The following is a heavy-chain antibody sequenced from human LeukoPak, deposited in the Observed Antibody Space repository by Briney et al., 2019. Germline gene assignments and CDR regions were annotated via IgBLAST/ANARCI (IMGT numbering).Heavy chain of an antibody. CDR3: ASPGGQHRDGYI. J-gene: IGHJ1*01. V-gene: IGHV3-53*01. CDR2: IYSGGST. CDR1: GFTVSSTY. Sequence: GGSLRLSCAASGFTVSSTYMSWVRQAPGKGLEWVSVIYSGGSTYYADSVKGRFTISRDNSKNTLYLQMSSLRAEDTAVYYCASPGGQHRDGYIWGQGTLVTVSS. D-gene: IGHD5-24*01.